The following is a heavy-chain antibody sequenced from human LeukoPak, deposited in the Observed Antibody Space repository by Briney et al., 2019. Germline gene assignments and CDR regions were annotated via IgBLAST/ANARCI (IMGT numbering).Heavy chain of an antibody. CDR1: GGSISSGDYY. Sequence: SETLSLTCTVSGGSISSGDYYWSWLRQPPGKGLEWSVYIYYSGSTYYNPSLKSRVTISVDTSKNQFSLKLSSVTAADTAVYYCASASSHQEQYPYYFDYWGQGTLVTVSS. D-gene: IGHD2-2*02. CDR2: IYYSGST. CDR3: ASASSHQEQYPYYFDY. J-gene: IGHJ4*02. V-gene: IGHV4-30-4*01.